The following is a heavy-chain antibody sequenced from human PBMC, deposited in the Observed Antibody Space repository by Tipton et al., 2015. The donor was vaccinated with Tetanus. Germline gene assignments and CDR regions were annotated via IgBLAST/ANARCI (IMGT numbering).Heavy chain of an antibody. J-gene: IGHJ4*02. CDR2: IIPLFETA. V-gene: IGHV1-69*01. D-gene: IGHD6-6*01. CDR3: ARDRASYRYSTSSWDS. Sequence: QLVQSGAEVKKPGSSVKVSCKASGGTFRGHTFGWVRQAPGLGLEWMGGIIPLFETANYAQKFQGRVTITADESTNTAFMELSSLRSEDTAVYYCARDRASYRYSTSSWDSWGQGTLVIVSS. CDR1: GGTFRGHT.